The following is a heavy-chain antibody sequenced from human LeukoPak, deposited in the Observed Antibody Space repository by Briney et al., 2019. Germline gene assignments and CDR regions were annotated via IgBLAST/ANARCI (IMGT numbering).Heavy chain of an antibody. CDR2: ISYDGSNK. CDR1: GFTFSSYA. CDR3: ARDLEMATIGGDYYYGMDV. Sequence: GRSLRLSCAASGFTFSSYAMHWVRPAPGKGMEWVAAISYDGSNKYYADSVKGRFTISRDNAKNTLYQQMNSLRAEDTAVYYCARDLEMATIGGDYYYGMDVWGQGTTVTVSS. J-gene: IGHJ6*02. D-gene: IGHD5-24*01. V-gene: IGHV3-30*04.